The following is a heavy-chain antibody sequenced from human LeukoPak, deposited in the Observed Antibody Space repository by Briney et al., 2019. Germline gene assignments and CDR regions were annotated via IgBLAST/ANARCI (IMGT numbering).Heavy chain of an antibody. V-gene: IGHV4-59*01. J-gene: IGHJ4*02. CDR2: IYYRGSA. CDR1: GGSISSYY. CDR3: TRANYFDY. Sequence: SETLSLTCTVSGGSISSYYWSWFRQPPGKGLEWIGSIYYRGSANYSPSLKSRVTISVDTSKNQFSLKLRSVTAADTAVYYCTRANYFDYWGQGILVIASA.